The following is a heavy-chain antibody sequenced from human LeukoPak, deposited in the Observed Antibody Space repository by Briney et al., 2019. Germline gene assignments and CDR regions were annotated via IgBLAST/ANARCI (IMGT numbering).Heavy chain of an antibody. J-gene: IGHJ4*02. V-gene: IGHV4-34*01. CDR2: INHSGST. D-gene: IGHD5-12*01. CDR3: ARVRWLIDY. Sequence: SETLSLTCAVYGGSFSGYYWSWIRQPPGKGLEWIGEINHSGSTNYNPSLKSRVTISVDTSKNQFSLKLSSVTAADAAVYYCARVRWLIDYWGQGTLVTVSS. CDR1: GGSFSGYY.